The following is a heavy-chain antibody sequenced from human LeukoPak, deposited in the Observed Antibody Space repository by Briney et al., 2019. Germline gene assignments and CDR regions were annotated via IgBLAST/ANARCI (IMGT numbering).Heavy chain of an antibody. CDR2: INPNSGGT. Sequence: ASVKVSCKASGYTFTDYYMHWVRQAPGQGLKWMGWINPNSGGTNYAQKFQGRVTMTRDTSISTAYMELSRLRSDDTAVYYCARGGTSIAAAGSTHDYWGQGTLVTVSS. CDR1: GYTFTDYY. CDR3: ARGGTSIAAAGSTHDY. J-gene: IGHJ4*02. D-gene: IGHD6-13*01. V-gene: IGHV1-2*02.